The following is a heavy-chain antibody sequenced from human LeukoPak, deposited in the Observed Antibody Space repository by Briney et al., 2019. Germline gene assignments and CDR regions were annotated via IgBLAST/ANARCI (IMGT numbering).Heavy chain of an antibody. V-gene: IGHV1-18*01. CDR2: ISAYNGNT. Sequence: GASVNVSCKGSVYTFTSYGISWVRQPPGHGLEWMGWISAYNGNTNNAQKLQGRVTMTTDTSTSTAYIELRSLRSDDTAVYYCARGFDIVAMYLDYWGQGTLVTVSS. J-gene: IGHJ4*02. CDR3: ARGFDIVAMYLDY. D-gene: IGHD5-12*01. CDR1: VYTFTSYG.